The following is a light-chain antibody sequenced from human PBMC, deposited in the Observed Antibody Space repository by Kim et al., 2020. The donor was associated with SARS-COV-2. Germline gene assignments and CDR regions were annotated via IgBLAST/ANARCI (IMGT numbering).Light chain of an antibody. J-gene: IGKJ3*01. V-gene: IGKV1-39*01. CDR1: QSISSH. CDR2: AAS. CDR3: QQSYSTPFT. Sequence: DIQMTQSPSSLSASVVDRVTITCRTTQSISSHLNWYQQKPGRAPKLLISAASTLQGGVPSRFSGSGSETDFTLTNSSLQPEDFATYFCQQSYSTPFTFGPGTKVDIK.